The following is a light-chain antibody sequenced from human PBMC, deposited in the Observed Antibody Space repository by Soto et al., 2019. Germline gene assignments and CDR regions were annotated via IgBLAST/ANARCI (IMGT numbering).Light chain of an antibody. V-gene: IGKV3-20*01. CDR3: QQYANSQIT. CDR1: QSVDIN. J-gene: IGKJ5*01. Sequence: MQSAATLSVFSCERVSISFTASQSVDINLAWYQQKPGQAPRLLIYGASSRASGIPDRFFGSGSGTDFTLTIKRLEPEDFAVYYCQQYANSQITGGQGTQREIK. CDR2: GAS.